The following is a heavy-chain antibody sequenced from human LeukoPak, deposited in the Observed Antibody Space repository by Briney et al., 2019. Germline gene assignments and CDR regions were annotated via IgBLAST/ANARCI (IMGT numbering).Heavy chain of an antibody. D-gene: IGHD3-10*01. J-gene: IGHJ4*02. Sequence: GASVTVSYTASVYRVINYGISWVRQAPGQGLEYMGWSSVYKGNTKYKQRLQGRVTMPADISTSTVYRELRSLRSDDTAVYYCARGGGGYDGSGSYLIDHWGQGTLVTVSS. CDR1: VYRVINYG. V-gene: IGHV1-18*01. CDR2: SSVYKGNT. CDR3: ARGGGGYDGSGSYLIDH.